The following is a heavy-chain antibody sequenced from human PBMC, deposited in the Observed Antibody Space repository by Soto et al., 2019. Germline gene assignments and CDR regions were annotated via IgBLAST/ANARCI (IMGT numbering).Heavy chain of an antibody. Sequence: GASVKVSCKASGDTFTGYYMHWVRQAPGQGLEWMGWINPNSGGTNYAQKFQGWVTMTRDTSISTAYMELSRLRSDDTAVYYCARAIPTSGYSSSWYYDYWGQGTLVTVSS. CDR1: GDTFTGYY. V-gene: IGHV1-2*04. D-gene: IGHD6-13*01. CDR2: INPNSGGT. J-gene: IGHJ4*02. CDR3: ARAIPTSGYSSSWYYDY.